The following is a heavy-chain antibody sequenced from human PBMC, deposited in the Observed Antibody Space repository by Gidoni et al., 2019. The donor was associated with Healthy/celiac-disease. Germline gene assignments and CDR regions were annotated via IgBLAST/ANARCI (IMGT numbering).Heavy chain of an antibody. CDR1: GYSISSGYY. D-gene: IGHD6-19*01. J-gene: IGHJ4*02. CDR2: IYHSGST. Sequence: QVQLQESGPGLVKPSATLSLTCTVSGYSISSGYYWGWIRQPPGKGLEWIGCIYHSGSTYYNPSLKSRVTISVDTSKNQFSLKLSSVTAADTAVYYCARVVYSSGIDYWGQGTLVTVSS. CDR3: ARVVYSSGIDY. V-gene: IGHV4-38-2*02.